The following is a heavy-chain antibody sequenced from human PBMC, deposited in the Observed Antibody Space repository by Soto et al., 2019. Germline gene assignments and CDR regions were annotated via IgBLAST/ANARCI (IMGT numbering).Heavy chain of an antibody. CDR1: GYTFTAYY. J-gene: IGHJ4*02. V-gene: IGHV1-2*02. CDR2: INPITGGT. D-gene: IGHD3-22*01. Sequence: SVKVSCRASGYTFTAYYIHWVRQAPVRGLEWMGWINPITGGTNYAPNFQGRVTMTRDTSISTAYMELSSLRSDDTALYYCARNYYDSSDRDYLDYWGQGTLVTVSS. CDR3: ARNYYDSSDRDYLDY.